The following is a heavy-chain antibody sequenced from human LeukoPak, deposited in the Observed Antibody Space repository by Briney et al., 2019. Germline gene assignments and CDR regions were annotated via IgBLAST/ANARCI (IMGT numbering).Heavy chain of an antibody. CDR1: EFAFSNYE. CDR3: ARGRTDIRGYYMDV. CDR2: ISDSGTTI. Sequence: GGSLRLSCAASEFAFSNYEMNWVRQAPGKGQQFIAYISDSGTTIYYGDSVKGRFTISRDNARNSLFLQMNSLRAEDTAVYYCARGRTDIRGYYMDVWGKGTTVTISS. J-gene: IGHJ6*03. D-gene: IGHD2-15*01. V-gene: IGHV3-48*03.